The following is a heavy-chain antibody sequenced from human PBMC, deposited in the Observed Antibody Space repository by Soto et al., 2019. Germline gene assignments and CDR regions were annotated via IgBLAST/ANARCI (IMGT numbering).Heavy chain of an antibody. D-gene: IGHD3-9*01. CDR3: ARGDYDILTGYFYYYGMDV. V-gene: IGHV1-2*02. CDR1: GYTFTGYY. Sequence: ASVKVSCKASGYTFTGYYMHWVRQAPGQGLEWVGWINPNSGGTNYAQKFQGRVTMTRDTSISTAYMELSRLRSDDTAVYYCARGDYDILTGYFYYYGMDVWGQGTTVTVSS. CDR2: INPNSGGT. J-gene: IGHJ6*02.